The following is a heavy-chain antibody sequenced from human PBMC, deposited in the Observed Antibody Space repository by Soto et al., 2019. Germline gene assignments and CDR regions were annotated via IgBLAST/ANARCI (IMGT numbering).Heavy chain of an antibody. Sequence: GGSLRLSCAGSGFTFSDHYMDWVRQAPGKGLEWVGRSRNKAKKYTTEYAASVKGRFTVSRDDSKNSLYLQMNSLKTEDTAVYYCASISAAASNAFDIWGRGTMVTVSS. D-gene: IGHD6-13*01. V-gene: IGHV3-72*01. CDR3: ASISAAASNAFDI. CDR2: SRNKAKKYTT. CDR1: GFTFSDHY. J-gene: IGHJ3*02.